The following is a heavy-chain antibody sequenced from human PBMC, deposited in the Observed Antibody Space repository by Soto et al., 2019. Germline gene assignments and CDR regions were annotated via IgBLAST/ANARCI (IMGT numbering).Heavy chain of an antibody. D-gene: IGHD5-18*01. CDR3: ARRGYGYYYYYGMDV. Sequence: PSETLSLTCAVYGGSFSGYYWSWIRQPPGKGLEWIGEINHSGSTNYNPSLKSRVTISVDTSKNQFSLKLSSVTAADTAVYYCARRGYGYYYYYGMDVWGQGTTVTV. CDR1: GGSFSGYY. V-gene: IGHV4-34*01. J-gene: IGHJ6*02. CDR2: INHSGST.